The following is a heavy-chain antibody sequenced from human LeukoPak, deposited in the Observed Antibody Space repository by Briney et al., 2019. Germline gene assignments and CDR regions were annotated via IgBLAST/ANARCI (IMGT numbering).Heavy chain of an antibody. CDR1: VFTLYDHG. CDR2: TNGIGGST. J-gene: IGHJ4*02. D-gene: IGHD6-13*01. V-gene: IGHV3-20*04. CDR3: ASKGAAAGTPGDY. Sequence: VGSLRLSCADSVFTLYDHGVRSVCQTLGRRLGRVSGTNGIGGSTGYADSVKSRFTISRDNDKNSLYLQLNSLRADDTALYYCASKGAAAGTPGDYWGQGTLVTVSS.